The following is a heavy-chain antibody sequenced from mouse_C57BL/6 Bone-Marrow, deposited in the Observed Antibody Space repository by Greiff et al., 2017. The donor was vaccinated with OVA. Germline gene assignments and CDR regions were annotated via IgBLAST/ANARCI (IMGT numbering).Heavy chain of an antibody. CDR3: ASLPTGRFAY. CDR1: GFTFSSYT. V-gene: IGHV5-9*01. Sequence: EVQGVESGGGLVKPGGSLKLSCAASGFTFSSYTMSWVRQTPEKRLEWVATISGGGGNTYYPDSVKGRFTISRDNAKNTLYLQMSSLRSEDTALYYCASLPTGRFAYWGQGTLVTGSA. CDR2: ISGGGGNT. D-gene: IGHD2-10*01. J-gene: IGHJ3*01.